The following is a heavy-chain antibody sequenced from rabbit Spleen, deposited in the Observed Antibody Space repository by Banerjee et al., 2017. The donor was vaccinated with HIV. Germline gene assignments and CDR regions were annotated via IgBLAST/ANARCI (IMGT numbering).Heavy chain of an antibody. D-gene: IGHD8-1*01. V-gene: IGHV1S40*01. CDR2: ISTGSSDSA. Sequence: QSLEESGGDLVKPGASLTLTCIASGVSFSVSSYMCWVRQAPGKGLEWIACISTGSSDSAYYASWAKGRFSISRTSSTTVTLQMTRLTAADTATYFCARDGAGGSYFALWGQGTLVTVS. CDR1: GVSFSVSSY. J-gene: IGHJ4*01. CDR3: ARDGAGGSYFAL.